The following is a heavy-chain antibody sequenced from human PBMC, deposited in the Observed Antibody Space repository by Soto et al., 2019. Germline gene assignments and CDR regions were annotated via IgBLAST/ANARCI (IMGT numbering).Heavy chain of an antibody. D-gene: IGHD6-6*01. Sequence: EVQLVESGGGLVKPGGSLRLSCAASGFTFSSYSMNWVRQAPGKGLEWVSSISSSSSYIYYTDSVKGRFTISRDNAKNSLYLQMNSLRAEDTAVYYCARDLYSSSARYFDYWGQGTLVTVSS. J-gene: IGHJ4*02. CDR3: ARDLYSSSARYFDY. V-gene: IGHV3-21*01. CDR1: GFTFSSYS. CDR2: ISSSSSYI.